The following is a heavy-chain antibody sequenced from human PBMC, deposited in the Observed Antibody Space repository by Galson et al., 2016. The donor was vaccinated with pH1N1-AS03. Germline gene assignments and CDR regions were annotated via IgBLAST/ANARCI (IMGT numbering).Heavy chain of an antibody. CDR1: GYRFRTYW. J-gene: IGHJ4*02. V-gene: IGHV5-51*01. Sequence: QSGAEVTKAGEPLKISCRGSGYRFRTYWIGWVRQVPGRGLECMGIVYPDDSDVIYMSSFEGQVTISADKSSGAAYLEWRGLNVSDNGMYYCARLFGKGGRIDFWGQGTLVTVSS. CDR3: ARLFGKGGRIDF. D-gene: IGHD1-14*01. CDR2: VYPDDSDV.